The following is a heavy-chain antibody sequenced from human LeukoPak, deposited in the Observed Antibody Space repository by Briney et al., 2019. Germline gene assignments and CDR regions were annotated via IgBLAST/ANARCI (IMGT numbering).Heavy chain of an antibody. Sequence: GASVKVSCKASGYTFTSYGISWVRQAPGQGLEWMGWVSAYNGNTNYAQKLQGRVTMTTDTSTSTAYMELRSLRSDDTAVYCCARGYYYDSSGYFDYWGQGTLVTVSS. CDR2: VSAYNGNT. J-gene: IGHJ4*02. V-gene: IGHV1-18*01. CDR3: ARGYYYDSSGYFDY. D-gene: IGHD3-22*01. CDR1: GYTFTSYG.